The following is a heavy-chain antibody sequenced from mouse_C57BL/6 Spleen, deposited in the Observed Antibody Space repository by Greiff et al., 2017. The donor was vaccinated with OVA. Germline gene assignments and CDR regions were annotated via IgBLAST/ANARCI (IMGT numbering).Heavy chain of an antibody. D-gene: IGHD1-1*01. CDR1: GYTFTNYW. CDR2: IYPGGGYT. Sequence: QVQLQQSGAELVRPGTSVKMSCKASGYTFTNYWIGWAKQRPGHGLEWIGDIYPGGGYTNYNEKFKGKATLTVAKSSSTAYMQFSSLTSEDSAIYYGARGGYYGSSYGAMDYWGQGTSVTVSS. V-gene: IGHV1-63*01. J-gene: IGHJ4*01. CDR3: ARGGYYGSSYGAMDY.